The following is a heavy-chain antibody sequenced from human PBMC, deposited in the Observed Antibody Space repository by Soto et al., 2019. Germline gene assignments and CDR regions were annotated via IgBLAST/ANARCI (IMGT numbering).Heavy chain of an antibody. CDR2: ISPNSGGT. CDR3: GKGRSGDVGVFY. D-gene: IGHD1-26*01. J-gene: IGHJ4*02. Sequence: QVQLVQSGAEVKKSGASVKISCKASGYSFTGYYIHWVRQAPGQGFEWMGEISPNSGGTKYAQKFQGRVIMTRDTSITTGYMDLSNLSPDDTAVYYCGKGRSGDVGVFYWGQGTLVTVYS. V-gene: IGHV1-2*02. CDR1: GYSFTGYY.